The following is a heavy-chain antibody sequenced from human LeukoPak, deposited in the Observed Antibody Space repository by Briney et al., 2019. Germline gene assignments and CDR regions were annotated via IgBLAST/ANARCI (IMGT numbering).Heavy chain of an antibody. D-gene: IGHD3-10*01. CDR2: MTSNSGNT. CDR3: ARVPSGGSDYFDY. CDR1: GYTFTNYD. V-gene: IGHV1-8*01. J-gene: IGHJ4*02. Sequence: ASVKVSCKASGYTFTNYDINWVRQATGQGLEWMGWMTSNSGNTGYAQKFQGRVTMTRDTSISTAYMELSSLRSEDTAVYYCARVPSGGSDYFDYWGQGTLVTVSS.